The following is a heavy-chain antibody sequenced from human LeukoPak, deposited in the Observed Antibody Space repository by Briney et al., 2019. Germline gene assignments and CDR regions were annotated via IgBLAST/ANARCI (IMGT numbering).Heavy chain of an antibody. V-gene: IGHV1-2*02. CDR1: GGTFTGYY. Sequence: ASVKVSCKASGGTFTGYYMHWVRQAPGQGLEWMGWINPNSGGTNYAQKFQGRVTMTRDTSISTAYMELSRLRSDDTAVYYCARDLGIAVAGTGWGQGTLVTVSS. CDR2: INPNSGGT. CDR3: ARDLGIAVAGTG. D-gene: IGHD6-19*01. J-gene: IGHJ4*02.